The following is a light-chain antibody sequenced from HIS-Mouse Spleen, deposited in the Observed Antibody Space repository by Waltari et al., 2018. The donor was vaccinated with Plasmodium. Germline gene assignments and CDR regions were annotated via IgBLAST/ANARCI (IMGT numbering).Light chain of an antibody. Sequence: QSALTQPPSAPGSPGQSVTISCTGTSSDVGGYNYAPWYQQHQAKAPNLLIYGVSKRPSGVPDRFSGSKSGNTASLTVSGLQAEDEADYYCSSYAGSNNLVFGGGTKLTVL. CDR3: SSYAGSNNLV. V-gene: IGLV2-8*01. J-gene: IGLJ2*01. CDR1: SSDVGGYNY. CDR2: GVS.